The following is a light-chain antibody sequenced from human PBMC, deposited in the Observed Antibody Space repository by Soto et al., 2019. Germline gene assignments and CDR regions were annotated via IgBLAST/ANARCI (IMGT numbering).Light chain of an antibody. CDR1: SSDVGAYNY. V-gene: IGLV2-14*03. Sequence: QSVLTQPASVSGSPGQSITISGTGSSSDVGAYNYVSWYQHHPGQAPKLMIYDVTTRPSGISNRFSGSKSGNTASLTISGLRAEDEADYYCSSYTTSSTKVFGGGTKVTVL. J-gene: IGLJ2*01. CDR3: SSYTTSSTKV. CDR2: DVT.